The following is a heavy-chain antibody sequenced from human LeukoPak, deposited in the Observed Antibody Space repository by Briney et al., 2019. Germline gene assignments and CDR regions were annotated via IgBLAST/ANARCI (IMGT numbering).Heavy chain of an antibody. V-gene: IGHV1-18*01. J-gene: IGHJ5*02. CDR2: ISAYNGNT. Sequence: ASVKVSCKASGYTFTSYGISWVRQAPGQGLVWMGWISAYNGNTNYAQKLQGRVTMTTDTSTSTAYMELRSLRSDDTAVYYCARDAGISGYSSGWAPSDPWGQGTLVTVSS. D-gene: IGHD6-19*01. CDR1: GYTFTSYG. CDR3: ARDAGISGYSSGWAPSDP.